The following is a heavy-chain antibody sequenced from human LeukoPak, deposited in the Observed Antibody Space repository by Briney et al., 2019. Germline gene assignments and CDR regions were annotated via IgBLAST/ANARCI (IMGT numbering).Heavy chain of an antibody. Sequence: LRLSCEASGFTFSHFGMHWVRQAPGKGMEWVAVIRSDATNQYYGDSVKGRFTISRDNFKKTVSLQMDSLRAEDTAVYYCAKDAQRGFDYRNSLEHWGQGSLVAV. CDR1: GFTFSHFG. CDR3: AKDAQRGFDYRNSLEH. CDR2: IRSDATNQ. V-gene: IGHV3-33*06. J-gene: IGHJ4*02. D-gene: IGHD4-11*01.